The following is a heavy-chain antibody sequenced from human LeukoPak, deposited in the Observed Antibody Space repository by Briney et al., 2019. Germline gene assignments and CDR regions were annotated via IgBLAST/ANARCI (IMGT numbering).Heavy chain of an antibody. CDR1: GFTFTNYA. Sequence: GGSLRLSCAASGFTFTNYALSWVRQARGKGLEWVSGISASGGSTYYADSVKGRFTISRDNSKNTLFLQMNSLRAEDTAVYHCAKSDSSSWYEFYPWGQGTLVTVSS. V-gene: IGHV3-23*01. CDR2: ISASGGST. D-gene: IGHD6-13*01. CDR3: AKSDSSSWYEFYP. J-gene: IGHJ5*02.